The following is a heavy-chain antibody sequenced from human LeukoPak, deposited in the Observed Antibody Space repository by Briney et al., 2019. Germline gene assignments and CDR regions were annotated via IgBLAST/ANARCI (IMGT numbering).Heavy chain of an antibody. CDR2: IYYSGST. V-gene: IGHV4-39*07. CDR3: ARDLHWVVANENAFDI. D-gene: IGHD2-15*01. Sequence: KPSETLSLTCTVSGGSISSSSYYWGWIRQPPGKGLEWIGSIYYSGSTYYNPSLKSRVTISVDTSKNQFSLKLSSVTAADTAVYYCARDLHWVVANENAFDIWGQGTMVTVSS. J-gene: IGHJ3*02. CDR1: GGSISSSSYY.